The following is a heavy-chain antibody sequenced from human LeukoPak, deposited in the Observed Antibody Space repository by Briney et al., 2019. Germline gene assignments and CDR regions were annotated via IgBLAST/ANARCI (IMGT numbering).Heavy chain of an antibody. J-gene: IGHJ4*02. CDR1: GYTFTSYG. Sequence: GASVKVSCKASGYTFTSYGISWVRQAPGQGLEWMGWISAYNGNTNYAQKLQGRVTMTTDTPTSTAYMELRSLRSDDTAVYYCAREREGYDSSGYYNYWGQGTLVTVSS. D-gene: IGHD3-22*01. CDR2: ISAYNGNT. CDR3: AREREGYDSSGYYNY. V-gene: IGHV1-18*01.